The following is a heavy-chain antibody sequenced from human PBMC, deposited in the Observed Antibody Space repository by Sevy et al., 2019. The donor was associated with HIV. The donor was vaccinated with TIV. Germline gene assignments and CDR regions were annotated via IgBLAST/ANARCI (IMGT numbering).Heavy chain of an antibody. Sequence: QSQTLSLTCAISGDSVSSIRTSWNWIRQPPSRGLEWLGRTYYRSKWYNDYATSVKSRITINADTSKNQVSLQLNSVTPEDTAVYYCAERTNDVFYYGMDVWGQGTTVTVSS. CDR2: TYYRSKWYN. CDR1: GDSVSSIRTS. CDR3: AERTNDVFYYGMDV. V-gene: IGHV6-1*01. J-gene: IGHJ6*02.